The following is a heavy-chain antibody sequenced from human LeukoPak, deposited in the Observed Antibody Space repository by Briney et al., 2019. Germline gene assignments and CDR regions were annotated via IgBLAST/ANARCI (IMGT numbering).Heavy chain of an antibody. D-gene: IGHD3-9*01. CDR1: GVTFSSYA. CDR2: ISGSGGST. V-gene: IGHV3-23*01. J-gene: IGHJ4*02. Sequence: GGSLRLSCAASGVTFSSYAMSWVRRAPGKGLEWVSSISGSGGSTYYADSVKGRFTISRDNSKNMLYLQMNSLRAEDTAVYYCAKLLNNRYFDSNFDYWGQGTLVTVSS. CDR3: AKLLNNRYFDSNFDY.